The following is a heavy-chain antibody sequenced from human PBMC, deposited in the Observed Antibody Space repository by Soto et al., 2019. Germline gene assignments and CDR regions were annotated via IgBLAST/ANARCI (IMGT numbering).Heavy chain of an antibody. CDR2: ISAYNGNT. V-gene: IGHV1-18*01. CDR3: ARARFWGIAVGTVFWFDP. J-gene: IGHJ5*02. D-gene: IGHD6-19*01. CDR1: GCTFTSYG. Sequence: SVKVSCKASGCTFTSYGISWVRQAPGQGLEWMGWISAYNGNTNYAQKLQGRVTMTTDTSTSTAYMELRSLRSDDTAVYYCARARFWGIAVGTVFWFDPWGQGTLVTVSS.